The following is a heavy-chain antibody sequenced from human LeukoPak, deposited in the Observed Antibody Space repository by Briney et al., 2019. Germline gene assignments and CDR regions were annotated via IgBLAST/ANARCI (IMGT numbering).Heavy chain of an antibody. V-gene: IGHV3-30-3*01. CDR3: ARDYWWNYDY. CDR1: GFTFSSYA. J-gene: IGHJ4*02. Sequence: GGSLRLSCAASGFTFSSYAVHWVRQAPGKGLEWVAVISKDGSDKYYPGSVRGRFTISRDNSKNTIYLQMDSLRAEDTAIYYCARDYWWNYDYWGQGTLVTVSS. CDR2: ISKDGSDK. D-gene: IGHD1-7*01.